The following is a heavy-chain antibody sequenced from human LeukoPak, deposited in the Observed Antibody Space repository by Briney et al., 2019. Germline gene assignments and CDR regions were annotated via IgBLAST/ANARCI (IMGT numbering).Heavy chain of an antibody. CDR3: ARSGSGSYFLDY. CDR2: ISNSGSTI. Sequence: GGSLRLSCAASGFTFSIYEMNWVRQAPGKGLEWVSYISNSGSTIYYADSVKGRFTISRDNFKHTLYLQMNSLRAEDTAVYYCARSGSGSYFLDYWGQGTLVTVSS. D-gene: IGHD3-10*01. V-gene: IGHV3-48*03. J-gene: IGHJ4*02. CDR1: GFTFSIYE.